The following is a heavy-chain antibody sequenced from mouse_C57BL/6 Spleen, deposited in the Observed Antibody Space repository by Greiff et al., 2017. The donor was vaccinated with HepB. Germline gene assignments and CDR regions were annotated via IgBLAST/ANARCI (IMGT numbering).Heavy chain of an antibody. J-gene: IGHJ4*01. CDR2: IYPRSGNT. CDR1: GYTFTSYG. V-gene: IGHV1-81*01. D-gene: IGHD2-4*01. Sequence: VQLQESGAELARPGASVKLSCKASGYTFTSYGISWVKQRTGQGLEWIGEIYPRSGNTYYNEKFKGKATLTADKSSSTAYMELRSLTSEDSAVYFCARARDYLYAMDYWGQGTSVTVSS. CDR3: ARARDYLYAMDY.